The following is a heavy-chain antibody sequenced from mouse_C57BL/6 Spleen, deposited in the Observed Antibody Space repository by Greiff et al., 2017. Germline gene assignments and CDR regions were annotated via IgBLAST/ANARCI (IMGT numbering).Heavy chain of an antibody. Sequence: EVQLQQSGAELVRPGASVKLSCTASGFNIKDYYMHWVKQRPEQGLEWIGRIDPEDGDTEYAPKFQGKATMTADTSSNTAYLQLSSLTSEDTAVYYCTTGGDTTDYAMDYWGQGTSVTVSS. CDR3: TTGGDTTDYAMDY. D-gene: IGHD2-12*01. J-gene: IGHJ4*01. CDR1: GFNIKDYY. CDR2: IDPEDGDT. V-gene: IGHV14-1*01.